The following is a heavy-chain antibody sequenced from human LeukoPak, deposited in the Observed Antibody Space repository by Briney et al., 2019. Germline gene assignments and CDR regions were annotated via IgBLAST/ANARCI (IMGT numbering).Heavy chain of an antibody. J-gene: IGHJ3*02. D-gene: IGHD6-6*01. CDR1: GYSISSGYY. CDR3: AREYSSSSRAFDI. CDR2: IYHNGNT. Sequence: SETLSLTCAVSGYSISSGYYWGWIRQPPGRGLEWIGSIYHNGNTYYNPSLKSRVTISVDTSKNQFSLKLSSVTAADTAVSYCAREYSSSSRAFDIWGQGTMVTVSS. V-gene: IGHV4-38-2*02.